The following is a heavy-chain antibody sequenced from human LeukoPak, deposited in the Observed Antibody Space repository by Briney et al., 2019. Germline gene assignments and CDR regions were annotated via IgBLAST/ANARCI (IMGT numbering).Heavy chain of an antibody. CDR3: TRDRGYSTFDF. J-gene: IGHJ4*02. Sequence: PGGSLRLSCAASGFTFTSYWMSWARQAPGKGLEWVANINQDDSEEKFVHSVKGRFSISRDNAKRSVFLQMNSLRAEDTAMYYCTRDRGYSTFDFWGQGTLVTVSS. V-gene: IGHV3-7*01. D-gene: IGHD4-11*01. CDR1: GFTFTSYW. CDR2: INQDDSEE.